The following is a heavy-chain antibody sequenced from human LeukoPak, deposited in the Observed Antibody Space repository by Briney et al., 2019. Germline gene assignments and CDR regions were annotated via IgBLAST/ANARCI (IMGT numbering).Heavy chain of an antibody. CDR2: INAYNGDT. Sequence: ASVTVSRKASGYTFINYAIHWVRQAPGQRLEWMGWINAYNGDTEYSQKLQGRVTITKDTSASTAYMDLSTLRSEDTAVYYCARGSSSDWPLEYWGRGILVTVSS. J-gene: IGHJ4*02. CDR1: GYTFINYA. V-gene: IGHV1-3*01. CDR3: ARGSSSDWPLEY. D-gene: IGHD6-19*01.